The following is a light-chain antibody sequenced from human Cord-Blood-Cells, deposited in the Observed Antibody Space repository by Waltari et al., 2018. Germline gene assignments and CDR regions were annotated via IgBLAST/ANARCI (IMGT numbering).Light chain of an antibody. CDR1: QSVSSN. CDR3: QQYNNWLT. Sequence: DIVMTQSPATLSVSPGESATPPCRASQSVSSNLAWYQQKPGQAPRLLLYGASTRATGIPARFSGSGSGTEFTLTISSLQSEDFAVYYCQQYNNWLTFGGGTKVEIK. CDR2: GAS. V-gene: IGKV3-15*01. J-gene: IGKJ4*01.